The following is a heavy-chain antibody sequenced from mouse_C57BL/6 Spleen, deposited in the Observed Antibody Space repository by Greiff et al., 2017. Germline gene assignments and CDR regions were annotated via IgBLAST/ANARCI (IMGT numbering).Heavy chain of an antibody. Sequence: VQLVESGPELVKPGASVKISCKASGYAFSSSWMNWVKQRPGKGLEWIGRIYPGDGDTNYNGKFKGKATLTADKSSSTAYMQLSSLTSEDSAVYFCARSGSNLYYFDYWGQGTTLTVSS. CDR1: GYAFSSSW. CDR3: ARSGSNLYYFDY. D-gene: IGHD2-5*01. CDR2: IYPGDGDT. V-gene: IGHV1-82*01. J-gene: IGHJ2*01.